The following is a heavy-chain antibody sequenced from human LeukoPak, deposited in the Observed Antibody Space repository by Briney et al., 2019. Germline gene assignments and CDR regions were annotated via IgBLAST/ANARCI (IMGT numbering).Heavy chain of an antibody. J-gene: IGHJ4*02. CDR3: ARGLGGSGSYFLTFDY. CDR2: ISAYNGNT. CDR1: GYTFTSYG. Sequence: ASVKLSCKASGYTFTSYGINWVRHAPGPGLEWMGWISAYNGNTKYAQTLQSRVTMTTDTSTSTAYMELRTLRSADTAVYYCARGLGGSGSYFLTFDYWGQGTLVTVSS. V-gene: IGHV1-18*01. D-gene: IGHD1-26*01.